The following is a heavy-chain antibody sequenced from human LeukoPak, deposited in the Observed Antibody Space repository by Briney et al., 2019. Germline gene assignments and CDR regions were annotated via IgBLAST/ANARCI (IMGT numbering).Heavy chain of an antibody. CDR1: GFTVSSNY. CDR3: ARAPYGDYGYDY. V-gene: IGHV3-66*03. J-gene: IGHJ4*02. D-gene: IGHD4-17*01. Sequence: GGSLRLSCAASGFTVSSNYMSWVRQAPGKGLEWVSVIYSCGNTYYADSVKGRFTISRDNSKNTLYLQMNSLRAEDTAVYYCARAPYGDYGYDYWGQGTLVTVSS. CDR2: IYSCGNT.